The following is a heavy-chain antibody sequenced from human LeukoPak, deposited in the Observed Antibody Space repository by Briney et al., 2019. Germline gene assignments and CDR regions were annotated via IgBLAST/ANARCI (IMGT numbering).Heavy chain of an antibody. J-gene: IGHJ4*02. V-gene: IGHV4-59*01. CDR3: ARAQQWLVHYFDY. CDR1: GGSISSYY. CDR2: IYYSGST. Sequence: SETLSLTCTVSGGSISSYYRSWIRQPPGKGLEWIGYIYYSGSTNYNPSLKSRVTISVDTSKNQFSLKLSSVTAADTAVYYCARAQQWLVHYFDYWGQGTLVTVSS. D-gene: IGHD6-19*01.